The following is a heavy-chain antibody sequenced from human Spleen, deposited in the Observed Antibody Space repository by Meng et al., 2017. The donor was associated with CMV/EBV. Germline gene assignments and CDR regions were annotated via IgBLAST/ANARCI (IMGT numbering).Heavy chain of an antibody. J-gene: IGHJ4*02. D-gene: IGHD4/OR15-4a*01. CDR3: ARDGAGLWGSHFDS. CDR1: GFTFSSYW. Sequence: GESLKISCAASGFTFSSYWMHWVRQAPGKGLEWVANIKQDGSEKNYVDSVKGRFTISRDNAKNSLYLQMNSLKTEDTAMYYCARDGAGLWGSHFDSWGQGTLVTVSS. V-gene: IGHV3-7*03. CDR2: IKQDGSEK.